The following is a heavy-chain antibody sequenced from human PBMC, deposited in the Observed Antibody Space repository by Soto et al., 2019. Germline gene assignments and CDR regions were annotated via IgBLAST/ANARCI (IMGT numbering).Heavy chain of an antibody. V-gene: IGHV4-59*01. Sequence: QVQLQESGPGLVKPSETLSLTCRISGGSISSYYWNWIRQAPGKGLEWIGCISYSGSTNYNPALTSRVTIAVDTSKDPISLRLNSVNAADTAVYYCARVQSSSWGYYYAGDVWGQGTTVTVSS. CDR3: ARVQSSSWGYYYAGDV. J-gene: IGHJ6*01. CDR1: GGSISSYY. D-gene: IGHD2-15*01. CDR2: ISYSGST.